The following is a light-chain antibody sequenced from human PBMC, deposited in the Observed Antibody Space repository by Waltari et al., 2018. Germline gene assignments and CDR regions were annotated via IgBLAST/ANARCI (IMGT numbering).Light chain of an antibody. CDR3: SSYTSRSTSV. J-gene: IGLJ1*01. Sequence: QSALTQPASVSGSPGQSITISCTGTSSDIGGFNYVSWYQQHPGKAPKLMIYDVNKRPSGVSNLFSGSKSGDTASLTISGLQAEDEAVYYCSSYTSRSTSVFGTGTKVTVL. CDR1: SSDIGGFNY. CDR2: DVN. V-gene: IGLV2-14*01.